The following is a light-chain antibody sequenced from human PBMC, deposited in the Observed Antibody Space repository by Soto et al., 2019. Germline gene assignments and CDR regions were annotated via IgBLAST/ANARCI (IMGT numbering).Light chain of an antibody. Sequence: VLTQPPSASGTPGQRVTISCSGSSSNIGSNYVYWYQQLPGTAPKLLIYRNNQRPSGVPDRFSGSKSGTSASLAISGLRSEDEADYYCAAWDDSLSGVVFGGGTKVTVL. J-gene: IGLJ2*01. CDR3: AAWDDSLSGVV. CDR1: SSNIGSNY. CDR2: RNN. V-gene: IGLV1-47*01.